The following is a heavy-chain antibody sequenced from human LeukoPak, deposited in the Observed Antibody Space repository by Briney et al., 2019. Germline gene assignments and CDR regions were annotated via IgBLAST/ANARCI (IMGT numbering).Heavy chain of an antibody. Sequence: GGSLRLSCAASGFTFSHLAMYWGREGPDKGLECVSLISDDTYTKYYADSVKGRFIISRDNSKNMLYLQMNGLGTDDSALYYCTVATETTFDYWGQGSLVTVSS. CDR1: GFTFSHLA. D-gene: IGHD4-17*01. CDR3: TVATETTFDY. J-gene: IGHJ4*02. CDR2: ISDDTYTK. V-gene: IGHV3-30*04.